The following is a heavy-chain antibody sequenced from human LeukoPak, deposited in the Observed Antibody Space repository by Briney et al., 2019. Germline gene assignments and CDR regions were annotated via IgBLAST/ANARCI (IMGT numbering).Heavy chain of an antibody. CDR2: INTDSGGT. J-gene: IGHJ3*02. D-gene: IGHD3-16*01. CDR3: ARDEGGNAFDI. CDR1: GYSFNTYY. Sequence: ASVKVSCKASGYSFNTYYMNWVRQAPGQGLEWLGWINTDSGGTNFAHKFLDRVTMTRDTSISTAYMELSSLRSDDTAVYYCARDEGGNAFDIWGQGTMVTVSS. V-gene: IGHV1-2*02.